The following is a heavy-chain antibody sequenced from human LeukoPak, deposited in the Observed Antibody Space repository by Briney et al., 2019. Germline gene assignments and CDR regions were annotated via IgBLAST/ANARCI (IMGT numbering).Heavy chain of an antibody. V-gene: IGHV3-23*01. Sequence: GGTLRLSCAASGFTFSSYGMSWVRQAPGKGLEWVSAISGSGGSTYYADSVKGRFTISRDNSKNTLYLQMNSLRAEDTAVYYCAKGAWGSGWFKVDYYYYMDVWGKGTTVTISS. J-gene: IGHJ6*03. CDR1: GFTFSSYG. D-gene: IGHD6-19*01. CDR2: ISGSGGST. CDR3: AKGAWGSGWFKVDYYYYMDV.